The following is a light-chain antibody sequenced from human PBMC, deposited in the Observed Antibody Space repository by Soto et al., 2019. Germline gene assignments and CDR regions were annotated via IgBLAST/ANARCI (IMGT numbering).Light chain of an antibody. V-gene: IGLV1-40*01. CDR3: HSYDSSLSGSV. CDR1: SSNIGAGYD. Sequence: QSVLTQPPSVSGAPGQRVTISCTGSSSNIGAGYDVHWYQRIPGTAPKLLIYAVTNRPSGVPDRFSGSKSDTSASLAITGLQAEDAADYYCHSYDSSLSGSVFGGGTKLTVL. J-gene: IGLJ2*01. CDR2: AVT.